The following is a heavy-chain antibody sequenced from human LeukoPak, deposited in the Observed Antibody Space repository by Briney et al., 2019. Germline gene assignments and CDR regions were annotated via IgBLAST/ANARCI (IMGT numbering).Heavy chain of an antibody. D-gene: IGHD2-2*01. Sequence: EASVKVSCKASGYTFTSYDINWVRQATGQGLEWMGWMNPNSGNTGYAQKFQGRVTMTRNTSISTAYMELSSLRSEDTAVYYCARGPSQLLFYFDYWGQGTLVTVSS. CDR1: GYTFTSYD. CDR2: MNPNSGNT. J-gene: IGHJ4*02. CDR3: ARGPSQLLFYFDY. V-gene: IGHV1-8*01.